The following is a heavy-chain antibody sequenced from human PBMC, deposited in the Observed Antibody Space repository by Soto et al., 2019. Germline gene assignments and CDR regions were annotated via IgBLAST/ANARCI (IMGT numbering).Heavy chain of an antibody. CDR2: INYSGST. CDR1: GGSISSGDYY. Sequence: PSETLSLTCTVSGGSISSGDYYWSWIRQPPGKGLEWIGYINYSGSTYYNPSLKSRVTISVDTSKNQFSLKLSSVTAADTAVYYCARAQGWILDAFDIWGQGTMVTVS. V-gene: IGHV4-30-4*01. J-gene: IGHJ3*02. D-gene: IGHD5-12*01. CDR3: ARAQGWILDAFDI.